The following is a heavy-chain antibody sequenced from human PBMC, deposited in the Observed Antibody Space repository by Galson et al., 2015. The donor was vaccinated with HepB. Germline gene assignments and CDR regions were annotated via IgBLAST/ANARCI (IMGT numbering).Heavy chain of an antibody. Sequence: SVKVSCKASGYTFTSYGISWVRQAPGQGLEWMGWISAYNGNTNYAQKLQGRVTMTTDTSTSTAYMELRSLRSDDTAVYYCARDPMYYYGSGPSDNWFDPWGQGTLVTVSS. CDR1: GYTFTSYG. CDR2: ISAYNGNT. J-gene: IGHJ5*02. CDR3: ARDPMYYYGSGPSDNWFDP. V-gene: IGHV1-18*04. D-gene: IGHD3-10*01.